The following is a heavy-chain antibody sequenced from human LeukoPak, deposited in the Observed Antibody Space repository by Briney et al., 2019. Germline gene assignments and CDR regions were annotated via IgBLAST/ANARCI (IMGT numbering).Heavy chain of an antibody. CDR2: IYYSGST. CDR3: ARLGARDGSRQNYFDY. CDR1: GGSISSSSYY. V-gene: IGHV4-39*07. D-gene: IGHD5-24*01. J-gene: IGHJ4*02. Sequence: SETLSLTCTVSGGSISSSSYYWGWIRQPPGKGLEWIGSIYYSGSTYYNPSLKSRVTISVDTSKNQFSLKLSSVTAADTAVYYCARLGARDGSRQNYFDYWGQGTLVTVSS.